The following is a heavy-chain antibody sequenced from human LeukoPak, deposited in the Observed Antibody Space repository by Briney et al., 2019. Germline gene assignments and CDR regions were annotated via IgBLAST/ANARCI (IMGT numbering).Heavy chain of an antibody. CDR1: GFTFSSFW. V-gene: IGHV4-39*01. CDR2: IYYSGST. Sequence: GSLRLSCAASGFTFSSFWMTWIRQPPGKGLEWIGSIYYSGSTYYNPSLKSRVTISVDTSKNQFSLKLSSVTAADTAVYYCARQPETYYYDSSGYSNWFDPWGQGTLVTVSS. J-gene: IGHJ5*02. D-gene: IGHD3-22*01. CDR3: ARQPETYYYDSSGYSNWFDP.